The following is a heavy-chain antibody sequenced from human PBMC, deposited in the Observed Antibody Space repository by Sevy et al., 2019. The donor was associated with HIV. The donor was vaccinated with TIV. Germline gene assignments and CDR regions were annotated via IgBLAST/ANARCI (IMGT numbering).Heavy chain of an antibody. D-gene: IGHD4-17*01. CDR1: GGSFSGYY. CDR3: ARSFYGDYLYPYFYRY. V-gene: IGHV4-34*01. J-gene: IGHJ4*02. CDR2: INHSGST. Sequence: SETLSLTCAVYGGSFSGYYWSWIRQPPGKGLEWIGEINHSGSTNYNPSLKSRVTISVDTSKNQFSLKLSSVTAADTAVYYCARSFYGDYLYPYFYRYWGQGTLVTVSS.